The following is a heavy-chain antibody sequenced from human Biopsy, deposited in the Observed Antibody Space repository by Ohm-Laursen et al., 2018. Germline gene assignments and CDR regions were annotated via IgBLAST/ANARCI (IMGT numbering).Heavy chain of an antibody. J-gene: IGHJ5*02. Sequence: SQTLSLTCTVSGGYISHYYWTWIRQPAGQGLEWIGRIYITGETDYNPSLKSRVTMSVDPSKKQFSLKLKSVTAADTAIYYCARAPPLIRGVVESWFDPWGQGILVTVSS. V-gene: IGHV4-4*07. CDR3: ARAPPLIRGVVESWFDP. CDR2: IYITGET. D-gene: IGHD3-10*01. CDR1: GGYISHYY.